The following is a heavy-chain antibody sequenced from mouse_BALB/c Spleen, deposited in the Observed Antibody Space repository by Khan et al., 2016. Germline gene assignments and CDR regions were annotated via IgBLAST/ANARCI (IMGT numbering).Heavy chain of an antibody. V-gene: IGHV14-3*02. CDR3: ARINA. J-gene: IGHJ2*01. CDR2: IDTANGNT. CDR1: GFNIKDTY. Sequence: VQLQQPGAELVKPGASVKLSCTASGFNIKDTYMHWVKQRPEQGLEWIGRIDTANGNTKYDPKFQGKATITADTSSNTAYLQLSILTPEGTAVYYGARINAWGQGTTLTVSS.